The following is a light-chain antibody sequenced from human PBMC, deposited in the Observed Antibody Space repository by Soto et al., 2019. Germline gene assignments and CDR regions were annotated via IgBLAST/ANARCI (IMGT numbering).Light chain of an antibody. J-gene: IGKJ1*01. CDR2: MAS. V-gene: IGKV1-5*03. CDR1: QSISSW. Sequence: NKMTQSPAAVSASVGDRVTITCRASQSISSWLAWYQQKPGKAPKLLIYMASSLESGVPSRFSGSGSGTEFTLTISSLQPDDFETYYCQQYNSYSWKFGQGTKV. CDR3: QQYNSYSWK.